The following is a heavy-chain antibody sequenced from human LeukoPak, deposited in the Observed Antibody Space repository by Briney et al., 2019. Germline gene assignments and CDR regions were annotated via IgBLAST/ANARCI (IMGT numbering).Heavy chain of an antibody. V-gene: IGHV3-21*06. CDR3: ARVLRGSSWFFDY. CDR2: ITSSSSYI. J-gene: IGHJ4*02. CDR1: GFSFSSYS. Sequence: PGGSLRLSCAASGFSFSSYSMTWVRQAPGKGLEWISSITSSSSYISYADSVKGRLTISRDNAKNSLYLQMSSLRAEDTAVYYCARVLRGSSWFFDYWGQGTLVTVSS. D-gene: IGHD6-13*01.